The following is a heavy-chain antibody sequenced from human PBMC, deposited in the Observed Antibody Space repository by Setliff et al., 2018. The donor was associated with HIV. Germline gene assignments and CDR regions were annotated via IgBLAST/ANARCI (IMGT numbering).Heavy chain of an antibody. J-gene: IGHJ6*03. CDR2: IYYSGST. V-gene: IGHV4-39*01. CDR1: GASISNSNSY. CDR3: ARHPKIFYYDSSGYLGSYYYMDV. Sequence: SETLSLTCSVYGASISNSNSYWGWIRQTPGKRLEWLASIYYSGSTYYNPSLKSRVTISVDTSKNQFSLKLSSVTAADTAVYYCARHPKIFYYDSSGYLGSYYYMDVWGKGTTVTVSS. D-gene: IGHD3-22*01.